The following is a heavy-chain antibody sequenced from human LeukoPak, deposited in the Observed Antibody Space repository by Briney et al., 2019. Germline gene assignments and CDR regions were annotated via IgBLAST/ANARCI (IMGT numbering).Heavy chain of an antibody. J-gene: IGHJ4*02. D-gene: IGHD3-16*01. CDR1: GFTFSSYA. V-gene: IGHV3-23*01. Sequence: GGSLRLSCAASGFTFSSYAMSWVRQAPGKGLEWVSAISGSGGSTYYADPVKGRFTISRDNSKNTLYLQMNSLRAEDTAVYYCAASSGYYVYYFDYWGQGTLVTVSS. CDR3: AASSGYYVYYFDY. CDR2: ISGSGGST.